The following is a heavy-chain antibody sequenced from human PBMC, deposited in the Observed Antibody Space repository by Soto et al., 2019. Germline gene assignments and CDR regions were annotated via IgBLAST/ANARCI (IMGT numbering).Heavy chain of an antibody. J-gene: IGHJ6*02. D-gene: IGHD2-2*01. Sequence: QVQLQESGPGLVKPSQTLSLTCTVSGGSISSGDYYWSWIRQPPGKGLEWIGYIYYSGSTYYNPSXXXRVNISVDTSXXQXSXXLSSVPAADTSVYYCARGDVLVPAASYYYYYGMDVWGQGTTVTVSS. CDR2: IYYSGST. CDR3: ARGDVLVPAASYYYYYGMDV. V-gene: IGHV4-30-4*01. CDR1: GGSISSGDYY.